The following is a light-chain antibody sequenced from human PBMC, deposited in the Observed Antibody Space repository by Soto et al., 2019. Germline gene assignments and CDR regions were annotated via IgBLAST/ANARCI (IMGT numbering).Light chain of an antibody. CDR1: NSDVGGYNY. CDR3: SSYTSISTLYV. V-gene: IGLV2-14*01. Sequence: QSALTQPASVSGSPGQSVTISCTGTNSDVGGYNYVSWYQQHPGEAPELMIYEVSHRPSGVSDRFSGSKSDNTASLTISGLQAEDEADYYCSSYTSISTLYVFGTGTKVTVL. J-gene: IGLJ1*01. CDR2: EVS.